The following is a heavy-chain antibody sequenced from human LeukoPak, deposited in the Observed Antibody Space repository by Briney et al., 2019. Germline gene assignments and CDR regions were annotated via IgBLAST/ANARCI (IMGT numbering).Heavy chain of an antibody. J-gene: IGHJ3*02. CDR3: ARDLGIAGTTHAFDI. CDR2: IYGGGPT. V-gene: IGHV3-53*01. CDR1: GFTVSRNY. Sequence: GGSLKLSCAASGFTVSRNYMSWVRQAPGRGLECVSVIYGGGPTYYADSVKGRFTISRDTSKNTLYLQMNSLRAEDTPVYFCARDLGIAGTTHAFDIWGQGTMVTVSS. D-gene: IGHD1-14*01.